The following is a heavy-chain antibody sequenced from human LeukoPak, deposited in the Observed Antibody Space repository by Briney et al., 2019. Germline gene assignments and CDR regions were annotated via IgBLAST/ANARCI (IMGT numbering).Heavy chain of an antibody. CDR1: GFTFNKYG. Sequence: GGSLRLSCAASGFTFNKYGIHWVRQAPGKGLEWVAVISNDGINERYADSVKGRFTISRDNSKNTMFLQMNSLRAEDTAVYYCAKDRQWLWGGDAIDLWGQGTMVTVSS. V-gene: IGHV3-30*18. J-gene: IGHJ3*01. CDR2: ISNDGINE. D-gene: IGHD6-19*01. CDR3: AKDRQWLWGGDAIDL.